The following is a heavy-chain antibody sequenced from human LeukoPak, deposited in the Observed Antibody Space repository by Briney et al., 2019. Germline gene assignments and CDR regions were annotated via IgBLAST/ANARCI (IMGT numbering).Heavy chain of an antibody. CDR3: ARLSWSTSYFDS. CDR1: GGSLSSTSYY. D-gene: IGHD2-2*01. CDR2: IYHSGRT. V-gene: IGHV4-39*02. Sequence: SETLSLTCAVSGGSLSSTSYYWGWVRQPPGKGLEWIGTIYHSGRTYYNSSLKSRVIMSVDTSENHFSLRLNSMTAAETAVYYCARLSWSTSYFDSWGQGTQVTVSS. J-gene: IGHJ4*02.